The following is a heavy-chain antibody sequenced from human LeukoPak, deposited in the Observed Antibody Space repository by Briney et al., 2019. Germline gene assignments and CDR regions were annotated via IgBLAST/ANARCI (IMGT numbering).Heavy chain of an antibody. CDR1: GFTFGDYA. J-gene: IGHJ4*02. V-gene: IGHV3-49*03. CDR2: IRSKAYGGTT. Sequence: PGRSLRLSCTASGFTFGDYAMSWFRQAPGKGLEWVGFIRSKAYGGTTEYAASVKGRFTISRDDSKSIAYLQMNSLKTEDTAVCYCTRSPGWGSIWYFDYWGQGTLVTVSS. CDR3: TRSPGWGSIWYFDY. D-gene: IGHD6-19*01.